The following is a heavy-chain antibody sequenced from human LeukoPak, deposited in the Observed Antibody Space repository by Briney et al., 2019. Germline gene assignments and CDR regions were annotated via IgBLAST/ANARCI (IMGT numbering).Heavy chain of an antibody. CDR2: IIPIFGTA. V-gene: IGHV1-69*13. CDR1: GGTFSSYA. CDR3: ARDQQQLVLRDYHYYGMDV. Sequence: SVKVSCKASGGTFSSYAISWVRQAPGQGLEWMGGIIPIFGTANYAQKFQGRVTITADESTSTAYMELSSLRSEDTAVYYCARDQQQLVLRDYHYYGMDVWGQGTTVTVSS. J-gene: IGHJ6*02. D-gene: IGHD6-13*01.